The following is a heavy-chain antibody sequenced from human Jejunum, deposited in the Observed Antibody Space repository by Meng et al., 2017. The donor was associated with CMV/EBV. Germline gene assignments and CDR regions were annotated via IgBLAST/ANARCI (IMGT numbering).Heavy chain of an antibody. J-gene: IGHJ5*02. CDR2: ISPHSGGT. CDR3: ARENAYCGGACPSSWFDP. Sequence: FIGYYFNWVRQAPGQGLEWMGWISPHSGGTKYAQKFQGRVTMTRDTSISTAYMEVTRLSSDDTAVYYCARENAYCGGACPSSWFDPWGQGTLVTVSS. D-gene: IGHD2-21*01. CDR1: FIGYY. V-gene: IGHV1-2*02.